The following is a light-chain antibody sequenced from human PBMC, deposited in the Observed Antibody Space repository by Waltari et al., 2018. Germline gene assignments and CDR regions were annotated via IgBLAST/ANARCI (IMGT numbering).Light chain of an antibody. J-gene: IGKJ3*01. V-gene: IGKV4-1*01. CDR3: QQYFRGPIS. CDR1: ESLLSPSNNMNY. Sequence: DIVMTQSPDSLAVSLGERPTITCHPSESLLSPSNNMNYLAWYQQRPGQPPRLLIYLTSTRESGVPDRFSGSGSGTDFTLTISSLQTEDVATYFCQQYFRGPISFGPGTKLEMK. CDR2: LTS.